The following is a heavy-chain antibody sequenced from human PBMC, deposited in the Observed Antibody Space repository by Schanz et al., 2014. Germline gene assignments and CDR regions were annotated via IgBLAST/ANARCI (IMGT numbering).Heavy chain of an antibody. CDR1: GFTFEDYA. CDR3: VKDTNGGDSGNYHAFDV. V-gene: IGHV3-9*01. J-gene: IGHJ3*01. CDR2: LSWNRRSV. Sequence: ESVGGLVQPGRSLRLSCAASGFTFEDYAMHWVRQVPGKGLEWVAGLSWNRRSVGYADSVKGRFTISRDNANNTLDLQMKSLRPEDTALYYCVKDTNGGDSGNYHAFDVWGQGTRVTVSS. D-gene: IGHD4-17*01.